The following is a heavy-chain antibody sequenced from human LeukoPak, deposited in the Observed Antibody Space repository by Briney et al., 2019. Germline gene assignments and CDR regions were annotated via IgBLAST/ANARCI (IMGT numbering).Heavy chain of an antibody. D-gene: IGHD3-10*01. CDR2: ISYDGSNK. Sequence: GGSLRLSCAASGFTFSSYGMHWVRQAPGKGLEWVAVISYDGSNKYYADSVKGRFTISRDNSKNTLYLQMNSLRAEDTAVYYCAKSEVYGSGSYGPYYWGQGTLVTVSS. CDR3: AKSEVYGSGSYGPYY. J-gene: IGHJ4*02. CDR1: GFTFSSYG. V-gene: IGHV3-30*18.